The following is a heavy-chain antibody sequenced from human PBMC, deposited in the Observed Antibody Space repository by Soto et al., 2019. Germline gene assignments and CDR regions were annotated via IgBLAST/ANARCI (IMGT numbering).Heavy chain of an antibody. CDR2: IYYSGST. Sequence: RLTPGKGLEWIGSIYYSGSTYYNPSLKSRVTISVDTSKNQFYLKLSSVTAADTAVYYCATTVTQPPYSSYYGMDVWGQGTTVT. CDR3: ATTVTQPPYSSYYGMDV. D-gene: IGHD4-4*01. V-gene: IGHV4-39*01. J-gene: IGHJ6*02.